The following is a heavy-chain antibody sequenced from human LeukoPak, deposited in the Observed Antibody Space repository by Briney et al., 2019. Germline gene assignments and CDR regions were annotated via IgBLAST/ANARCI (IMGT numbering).Heavy chain of an antibody. D-gene: IGHD2-15*01. CDR3: ARDDKEDDIVPQDYVMDV. J-gene: IGHJ6*02. Sequence: PGGSLRLSCAASGFTFSGYWMSWVRQAPGKGLEWVANIEQGGSDKYYVDSVKGRFTISRDNAKSSLYLQLNSLRAEDTAVYYCARDDKEDDIVPQDYVMDVWGQGTTVTVSS. V-gene: IGHV3-7*01. CDR1: GFTFSGYW. CDR2: IEQGGSDK.